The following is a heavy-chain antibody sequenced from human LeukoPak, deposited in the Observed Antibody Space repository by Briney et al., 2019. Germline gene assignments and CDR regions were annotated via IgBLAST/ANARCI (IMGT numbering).Heavy chain of an antibody. CDR2: TYYRSKWYN. D-gene: IGHD3-3*01. CDR3: AREDFWSGYDGDYYYYYGMDV. Sequence: SQTLSLTCATSGDSVSSNSAAWNWIRQSPSRGLEWLGRTYYRSKWYNDYAVSVKSRITINPDTSKNQFSLQLNSVTPEDTAVYYCAREDFWSGYDGDYYYYYGMDVWGQGTTVTVSS. J-gene: IGHJ6*02. CDR1: GDSVSSNSAA. V-gene: IGHV6-1*01.